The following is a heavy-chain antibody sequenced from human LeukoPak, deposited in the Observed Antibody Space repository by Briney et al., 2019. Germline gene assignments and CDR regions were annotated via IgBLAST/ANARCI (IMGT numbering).Heavy chain of an antibody. V-gene: IGHV4-34*01. D-gene: IGHD4-23*01. Sequence: PSETLSLTCAVYGGSFSGYYWSWIRQPPGKGLEWIGEINHSGSTNYNPSLKSRVTISVDTSKNQFSLKLSSVTAADTAVYYCARGISEADYGGNSDIDYWGQGTLVTVSS. CDR2: INHSGST. CDR1: GGSFSGYY. J-gene: IGHJ4*02. CDR3: ARGISEADYGGNSDIDY.